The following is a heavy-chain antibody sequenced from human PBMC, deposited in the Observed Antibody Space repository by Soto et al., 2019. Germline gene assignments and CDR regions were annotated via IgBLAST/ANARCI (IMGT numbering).Heavy chain of an antibody. CDR1: GFTFSSYG. J-gene: IGHJ3*02. CDR3: AKDLRYDILTGYYMGVGAFDI. D-gene: IGHD3-9*01. CDR2: ISYDGRNK. V-gene: IGHV3-30*18. Sequence: LRLSCAASGFTFSSYGMHWVRQAPGKGLEWVAVISYDGRNKYYADSVKGRFTISRDNSKNTLFLQMSTLRAEDTAVYYCAKDLRYDILTGYYMGVGAFDIWGQGTMVTVSS.